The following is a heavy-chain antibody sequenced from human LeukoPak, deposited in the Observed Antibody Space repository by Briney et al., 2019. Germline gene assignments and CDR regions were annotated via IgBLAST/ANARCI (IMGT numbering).Heavy chain of an antibody. J-gene: IGHJ3*02. CDR2: INHFGST. Sequence: SETLSLTCAVYGGSFIGYYWSWIRQPPGKGLEWIGEINHFGSTNYNPSLKSRVTISIDTSKNQFSLKLSSVTAADTAVYYCARDRAYYYDSSGYHGAFDIWGQGTLVTVSS. V-gene: IGHV4-34*01. CDR1: GGSFIGYY. D-gene: IGHD3-22*01. CDR3: ARDRAYYYDSSGYHGAFDI.